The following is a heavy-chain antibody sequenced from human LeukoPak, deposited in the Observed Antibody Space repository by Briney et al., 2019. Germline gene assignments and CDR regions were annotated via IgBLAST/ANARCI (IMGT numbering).Heavy chain of an antibody. D-gene: IGHD6-19*01. CDR2: ISGSGGST. CDR3: AKVSVAGTCFQH. Sequence: PGGSLRLSCAASGFTFSSYAMSWVRQAPGKGLEWVSAISGSGGSTYYADSVKGRFTTSRDNSKNTLYLQMNSLRAEDTAVYYCAKVSVAGTCFQHWGQGTLVTVSS. V-gene: IGHV3-23*01. CDR1: GFTFSSYA. J-gene: IGHJ1*01.